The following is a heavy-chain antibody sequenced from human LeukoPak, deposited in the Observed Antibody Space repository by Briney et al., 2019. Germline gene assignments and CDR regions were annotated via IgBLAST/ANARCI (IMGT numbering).Heavy chain of an antibody. V-gene: IGHV4-59*05. CDR3: ARRSAYDFWLDP. Sequence: PSETLSLTCTVSGGSISSYYWSWIRQPPGKGLEWIGSIYYSGSTYYSPSLKSRVTISVDTSKNQFSLKMRSVTAADTAVYYCARRSAYDFWLDPWGQGTLVTVSS. CDR1: GGSISSYY. CDR2: IYYSGST. D-gene: IGHD3-3*01. J-gene: IGHJ5*02.